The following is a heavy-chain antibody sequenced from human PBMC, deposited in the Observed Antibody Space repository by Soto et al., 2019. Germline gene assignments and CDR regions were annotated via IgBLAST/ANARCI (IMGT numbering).Heavy chain of an antibody. J-gene: IGHJ4*02. CDR1: GFTFSSYG. V-gene: IGHV3-30*18. D-gene: IGHD3-3*01. CDR3: AKCDHSRSGYYFDY. CDR2: ISYDGSNK. Sequence: QVQLVESGGGVVQPGRSPRLSCAASGFTFSSYGMHWVRQAPGKGLVWVAVISYDGSNKYYADSVKGRFTISRDNSKNTLYLQMNSLRAEDTAVYYCAKCDHSRSGYYFDYWGQGTLVTVSS.